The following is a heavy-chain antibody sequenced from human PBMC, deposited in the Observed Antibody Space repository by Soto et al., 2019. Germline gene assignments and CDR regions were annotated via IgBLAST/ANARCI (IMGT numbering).Heavy chain of an antibody. J-gene: IGHJ4*02. Sequence: SETLSLTCTVSGGSISSYYWSWIRQPPGKGLEWIGYIYYSGSTNYNPSLKSRVTISVDTSKNQFSLKLSSVTAADTAVYYCARDGAAAGEIDYWGQGTLVTVS. CDR3: ARDGAAAGEIDY. D-gene: IGHD6-13*01. CDR2: IYYSGST. CDR1: GGSISSYY. V-gene: IGHV4-59*01.